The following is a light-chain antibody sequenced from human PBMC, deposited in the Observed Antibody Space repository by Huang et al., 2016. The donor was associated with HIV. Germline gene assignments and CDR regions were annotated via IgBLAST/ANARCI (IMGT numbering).Light chain of an antibody. CDR2: GSS. Sequence: ERVMTQSPGTLSVSPGERATLSCRASQTINTNLAWYQQKPGQAPRRLIYGSSTRATGIPARFSGSGSGTEFTLTISSLQSEDFAVYYCQQYNNWPGTFGQGTKLEIK. CDR1: QTINTN. V-gene: IGKV3-15*01. CDR3: QQYNNWPGT. J-gene: IGKJ2*01.